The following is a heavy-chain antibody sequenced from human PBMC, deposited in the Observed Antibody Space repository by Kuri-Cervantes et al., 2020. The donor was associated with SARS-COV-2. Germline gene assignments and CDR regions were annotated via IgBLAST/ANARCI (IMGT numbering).Heavy chain of an antibody. J-gene: IGHJ4*02. D-gene: IGHD2-21*01. Sequence: GESLKISCRALGFPLTSFPVYWVRQAPGKGLQWLAIISSDGNNLHYIDSVKGRFTISRDNSQNTLHLQMNSLRDEDTAIYYCAKDRAGVHDFWGQGTLVTVSS. V-gene: IGHV3-30*10. CDR1: GFPLTSFP. CDR3: AKDRAGVHDF. CDR2: ISSDGNNL.